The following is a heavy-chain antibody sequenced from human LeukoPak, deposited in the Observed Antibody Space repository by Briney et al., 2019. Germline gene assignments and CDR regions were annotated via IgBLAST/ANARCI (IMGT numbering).Heavy chain of an antibody. Sequence: ETLSLTCTVSGGSISSSSYYWGWIRQPPGKGLEWVSYISSSSSTIYYADSVKGRFTISRDNAKNSLYLQMNSLRAEDTAVYYCASSGRWFGAGYYYMDVWGKGTTVTVSS. D-gene: IGHD3-10*01. CDR2: ISSSSSTI. CDR1: GGSISSSS. V-gene: IGHV3-48*01. CDR3: ASSGRWFGAGYYYMDV. J-gene: IGHJ6*03.